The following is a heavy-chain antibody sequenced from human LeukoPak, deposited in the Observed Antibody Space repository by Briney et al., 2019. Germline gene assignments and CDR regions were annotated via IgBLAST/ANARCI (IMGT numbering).Heavy chain of an antibody. V-gene: IGHV3-21*01. CDR3: ASASYGSGTYAFDI. J-gene: IGHJ3*02. D-gene: IGHD3-10*01. CDR2: TSSSSSYI. CDR1: GFTFSSYS. Sequence: GGSLGLSCAASGFTFSSYSMNWVRQAPGKGLDWVSSTSSSSSYIYYADSVKGRFTISRDNAKNSLYLQMNSLRAEDTAVYYCASASYGSGTYAFDIWGQGTMVTVSS.